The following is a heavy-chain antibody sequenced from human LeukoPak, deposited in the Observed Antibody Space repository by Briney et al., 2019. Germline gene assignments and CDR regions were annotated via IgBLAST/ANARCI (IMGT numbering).Heavy chain of an antibody. J-gene: IGHJ3*02. V-gene: IGHV1-69*13. CDR2: IIPIFGTA. CDR1: GGTFSSYA. CDR3: ARDRGLGVRGVISAFDI. D-gene: IGHD3-10*01. Sequence: SVKVSCKASGGTFSSYAISWVRQAPGQGLEWMGGIIPIFGTANYAQKFQGRVTITADESTSTAYMELSSLRSEDTAVYYCARDRGLGVRGVISAFDIWGQGTMVTVSS.